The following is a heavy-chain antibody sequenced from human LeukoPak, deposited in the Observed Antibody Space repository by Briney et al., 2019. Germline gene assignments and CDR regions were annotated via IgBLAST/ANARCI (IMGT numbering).Heavy chain of an antibody. D-gene: IGHD5-12*01. J-gene: IGHJ6*04. CDR2: ISGSGGST. V-gene: IGHV3-23*01. Sequence: PGGSLRLSCAASGLTFSNYAMSWVRQAPGKGLEWVSGISGSGGSTYYADSVKGRFTISRDNSKNTLYLQMNSLRAEDTAVYYCAKSYGGYHLYYYYYYGMDVWGKGTTVTVSS. CDR3: AKSYGGYHLYYYYYYGMDV. CDR1: GLTFSNYA.